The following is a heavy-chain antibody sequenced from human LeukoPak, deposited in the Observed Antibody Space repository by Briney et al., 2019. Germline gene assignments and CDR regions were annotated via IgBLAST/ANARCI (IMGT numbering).Heavy chain of an antibody. D-gene: IGHD2-2*01. V-gene: IGHV1-8*03. CDR1: GYTFTSYD. J-gene: IGHJ3*02. CDR2: MNPNSGNT. CDR3: ARAFYLGYCSSTSCLGAFDI. Sequence: GASVKVSCKASGYTFTSYDINWVRQATGQGLEWMGWMNPNSGNTGYAQKFQGRVTITRNTSISTAYMELSSLRSEDTAVYYCARAFYLGYCSSTSCLGAFDIRGQGTMVTVSS.